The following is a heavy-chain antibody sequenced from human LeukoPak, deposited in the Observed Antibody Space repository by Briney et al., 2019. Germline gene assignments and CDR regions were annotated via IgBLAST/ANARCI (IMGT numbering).Heavy chain of an antibody. D-gene: IGHD1-26*01. CDR2: FDPEDGET. Sequence: ASVKVSCKVSGYTLTELSMHWVRQAPGKGLEWMGGFDPEDGETIYAQKFQGRVTMTEDTSTDTAYMELSSLRSEDTAVYYCATDLVGATTNAFDIWGQGTMVTVSS. CDR1: GYTLTELS. V-gene: IGHV1-24*01. CDR3: ATDLVGATTNAFDI. J-gene: IGHJ3*02.